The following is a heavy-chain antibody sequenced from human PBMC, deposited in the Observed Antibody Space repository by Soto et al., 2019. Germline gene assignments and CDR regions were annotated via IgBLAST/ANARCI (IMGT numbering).Heavy chain of an antibody. CDR2: IIDSGGST. J-gene: IGHJ6*02. CDR1: GFTFSSCA. Sequence: GSLRLSCAASGFTFSSCAIVWVLQTPGKGLEWVSDIIDSGGSTYYADSVKGRFTISRDNSKSTLYLQMNSLRAEDTALYYCAKGRSYYYYYGVDVWGQGTTVTVSS. CDR3: AKGRSYYYYYGVDV. V-gene: IGHV3-23*01.